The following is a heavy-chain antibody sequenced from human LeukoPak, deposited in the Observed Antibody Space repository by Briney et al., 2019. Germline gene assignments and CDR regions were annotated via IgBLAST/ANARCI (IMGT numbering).Heavy chain of an antibody. CDR3: ASKVATNFDH. CDR1: GGSFSGYY. CDR2: INHSGST. J-gene: IGHJ4*02. Sequence: PSETLSLTCAVYGGSFSGYYWSWIRQPPGKGLEWIGEINHSGSTNYNPSLKSRVTISVDTSKNQFSLKLSSVTAADTAVYYCASKVATNFDHWGQGTLVTVSS. V-gene: IGHV4-34*01. D-gene: IGHD5-12*01.